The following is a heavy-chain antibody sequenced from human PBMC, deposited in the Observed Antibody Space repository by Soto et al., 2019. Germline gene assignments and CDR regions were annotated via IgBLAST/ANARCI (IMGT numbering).Heavy chain of an antibody. D-gene: IGHD6-19*01. CDR1: GYTFTSYY. CDR2: INPSGGST. Sequence: ASVKVSCKASGYTFTSYYMHWVRQAPGQGLEWMGIINPSGGSTSYAQKFQGGVTMTRDTSTSTVYMELSSLRSEDTAVYYCARALVRAHIFKVAGTIIYYYYGMDVWGQGTTVTVSS. J-gene: IGHJ6*02. CDR3: ARALVRAHIFKVAGTIIYYYYGMDV. V-gene: IGHV1-46*01.